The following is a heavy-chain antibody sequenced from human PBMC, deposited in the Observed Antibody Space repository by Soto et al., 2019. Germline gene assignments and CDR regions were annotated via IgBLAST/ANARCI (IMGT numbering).Heavy chain of an antibody. CDR1: GFTFSSYE. V-gene: IGHV3-48*03. J-gene: IGHJ6*02. Sequence: GGSLRLSCAASGFTFSSYEMNWVRQAPGKGLEWVSYISSSGSTIYYADSVKGRFTISRDNAKNSLYLQMNSLRAEDTAVYYCASAGGGYYYYGMDVWGQGTTVTVSS. D-gene: IGHD1-26*01. CDR2: ISSSGSTI. CDR3: ASAGGGYYYYGMDV.